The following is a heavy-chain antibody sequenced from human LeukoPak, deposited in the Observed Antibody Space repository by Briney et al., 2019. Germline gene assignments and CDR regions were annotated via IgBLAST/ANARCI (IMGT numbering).Heavy chain of an antibody. J-gene: IGHJ4*02. Sequence: GGSLRLSCAASGFTFSSYGMHWVRQAPGKGLEWVAVISYDGSNKYYADSVKGRFTISRDNSKNTLYLQMNSLRAEDTAVYYWAKSGASYDYVWGSYRYPPSLEYWGQGALVTVSS. CDR1: GFTFSSYG. V-gene: IGHV3-30*18. D-gene: IGHD3-16*02. CDR3: AKSGASYDYVWGSYRYPPSLEY. CDR2: ISYDGSNK.